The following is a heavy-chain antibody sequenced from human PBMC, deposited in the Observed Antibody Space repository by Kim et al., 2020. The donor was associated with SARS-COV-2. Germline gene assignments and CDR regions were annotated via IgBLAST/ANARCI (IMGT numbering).Heavy chain of an antibody. V-gene: IGHV4-34*01. Sequence: SETLSLTCAVYGGSVSGSYWSWIRQPPGKGPEWIGEINHTGSTNYNPSLKRRVTMSVDTSENQFSLKLTSVTAADSAVYYCARGRGSDDPHAFDLWGQGTMVTVSS. D-gene: IGHD2-15*01. J-gene: IGHJ3*01. CDR2: INHTGST. CDR3: ARGRGSDDPHAFDL. CDR1: GGSVSGSY.